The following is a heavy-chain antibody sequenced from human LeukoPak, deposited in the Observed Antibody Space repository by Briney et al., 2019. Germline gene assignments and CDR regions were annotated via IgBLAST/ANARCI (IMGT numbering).Heavy chain of an antibody. V-gene: IGHV3-23*01. J-gene: IGHJ6*03. Sequence: GGSLRLSCAASGFTFRSFAMSWVRQAPGKGLEWVSAISDSGISTYFADSVKGRFTISRDNSKNTRYLQMNSLRAEDTAVYYCAKTYYSSRAHYYYYYYMDVWGKGTTVTISS. CDR2: ISDSGIST. D-gene: IGHD3-10*01. CDR3: AKTYYSSRAHYYYYYYMDV. CDR1: GFTFRSFA.